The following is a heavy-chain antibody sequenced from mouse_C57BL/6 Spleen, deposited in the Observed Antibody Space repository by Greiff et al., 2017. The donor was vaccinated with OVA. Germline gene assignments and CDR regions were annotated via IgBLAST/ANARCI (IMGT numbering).Heavy chain of an antibody. V-gene: IGHV1-50*01. J-gene: IGHJ3*01. CDR1: GYTFTSYW. Sequence: QLQQPGAELVKPGASVKLSCKASGYTFTSYWMQWVKQRPGQGLEWIGEIDPSDSYTNYNQKFKGKATLTVDTSSSTAYMQLSSLTSEDSAVYYCARGVLRSSWFAYWGQGTLVTVSA. CDR3: ARGVLRSSWFAY. CDR2: IDPSDSYT. D-gene: IGHD1-1*01.